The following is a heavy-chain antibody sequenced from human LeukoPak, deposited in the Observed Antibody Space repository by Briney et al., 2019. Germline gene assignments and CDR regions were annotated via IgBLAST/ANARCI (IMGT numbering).Heavy chain of an antibody. Sequence: PGGSLTLSCAASGFTFSSYAMSWVRQAPGKGLEWVSGISGSGGTTYYADSAKGRFTISRDNSKNTLYRQKDSLRVEGTAVYYGTKSLDSSGYYGEQSWGQGTLVTVSS. CDR2: ISGSGGTT. CDR1: GFTFSSYA. CDR3: TKSLDSSGYYGEQS. J-gene: IGHJ4*02. D-gene: IGHD3-22*01. V-gene: IGHV3-23*01.